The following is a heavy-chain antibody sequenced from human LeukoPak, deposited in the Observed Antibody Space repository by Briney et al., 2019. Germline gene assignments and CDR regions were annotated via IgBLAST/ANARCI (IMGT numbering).Heavy chain of an antibody. Sequence: PSETLSLTCTVSGGSVSGGSYYWSWIRQPPGKGLEWIGYIHYSGSTNYNPSLKSRVTISVDTSKNQFSLKLSSVTAADTAVYYCARERSGYYSAWGQGTLVTVSS. CDR2: IHYSGST. D-gene: IGHD3-22*01. CDR3: ARERSGYYSA. V-gene: IGHV4-61*01. CDR1: GGSVSGGSYY. J-gene: IGHJ4*02.